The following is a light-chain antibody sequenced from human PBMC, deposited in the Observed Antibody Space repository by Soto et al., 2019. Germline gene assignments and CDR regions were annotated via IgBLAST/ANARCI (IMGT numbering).Light chain of an antibody. V-gene: IGLV1-40*01. CDR2: RNT. Sequence: QSVLTQPPSMSGAPGQRVTISCTGSSSNIGAGYDVHWYQQLPGTAPKLLISRNTNRPSGVPDRFSGSKSGTSASLAITGLQAEDEADYYCQSYDSSLVVFGGGTKVTVL. CDR3: QSYDSSLVV. J-gene: IGLJ2*01. CDR1: SSNIGAGYD.